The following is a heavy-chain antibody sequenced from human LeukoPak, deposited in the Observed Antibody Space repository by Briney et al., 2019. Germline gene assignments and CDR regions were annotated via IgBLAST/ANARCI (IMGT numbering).Heavy chain of an antibody. V-gene: IGHV1-69*13. CDR2: IIPIFGTA. D-gene: IGHD2-15*01. Sequence: SVKVSFKASGGTFSSYAISWVRQAPGQGLEWMGGIIPIFGTANYAQKFQGRVTITADESTSTAYMELSSLRSEDTAVYYCAGDIVVVVAATGLSAFDIWGQGTMVTVSS. J-gene: IGHJ3*02. CDR1: GGTFSSYA. CDR3: AGDIVVVVAATGLSAFDI.